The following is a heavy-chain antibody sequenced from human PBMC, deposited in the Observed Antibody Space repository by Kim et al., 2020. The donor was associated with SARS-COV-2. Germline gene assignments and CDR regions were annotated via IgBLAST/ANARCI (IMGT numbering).Heavy chain of an antibody. CDR3: ARDGVYNWNDNGDSGWFDP. V-gene: IGHV1-2*02. Sequence: ASVKVSCKASGYTFTGYYMHWVRQAPGQGLEWMGWINPNSGGTNYAQKFQGRVTMTRDTSISTAYMELSRLRSDDTAVYYCARDGVYNWNDNGDSGWFDPWGQGTLVTVSS. J-gene: IGHJ5*02. D-gene: IGHD1-1*01. CDR1: GYTFTGYY. CDR2: INPNSGGT.